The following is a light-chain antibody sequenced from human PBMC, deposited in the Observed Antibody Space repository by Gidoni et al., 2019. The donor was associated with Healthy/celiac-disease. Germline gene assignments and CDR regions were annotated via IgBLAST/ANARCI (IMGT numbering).Light chain of an antibody. V-gene: IGLV2-14*01. CDR1: SSDVGGYNY. Sequence: QSALTQPAPLSRSPGPAITIPSTGTSSDVGGYNYVPWYQQHPGKAPTLMIYDDMNRPSGVSTRFSGSKSDNTASLTISGLQADDDADYYCSSYTSSSTLYVFGTGTKVTVL. CDR2: DDM. CDR3: SSYTSSSTLYV. J-gene: IGLJ1*01.